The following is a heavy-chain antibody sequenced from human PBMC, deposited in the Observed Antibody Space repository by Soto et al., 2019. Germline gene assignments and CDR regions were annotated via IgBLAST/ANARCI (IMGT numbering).Heavy chain of an antibody. CDR2: IIPILDMA. CDR1: GGTFRTYS. D-gene: IGHD2-2*01. CDR3: ARGPVVVVPDDMFTRHNWFDP. J-gene: IGHJ5*02. Sequence: QVQLVQSGAEVKKPGSSVKVSCKASGGTFRTYSITWVRQAPGQGLEWMGKIIPILDMANYAQKFQGRVTITADKSTSIAYMELNRLRSEDTALYYCARGPVVVVPDDMFTRHNWFDPWGQGTRVTVSS. V-gene: IGHV1-69*02.